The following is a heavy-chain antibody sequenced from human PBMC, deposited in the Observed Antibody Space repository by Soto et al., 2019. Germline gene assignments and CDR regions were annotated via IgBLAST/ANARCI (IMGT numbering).Heavy chain of an antibody. Sequence: GGSLRLSCAASGFTFSTYAMTWVRQAPGKGLEWVSTISGSGGSTYYADSVKGRFTISRDNSKNTLYLQMNSLRAEDTAVYYYARDVNPSYCGHGTLVTVSS. J-gene: IGHJ1*01. CDR3: ARDVNPSY. CDR2: ISGSGGST. CDR1: GFTFSTYA. V-gene: IGHV3-23*01.